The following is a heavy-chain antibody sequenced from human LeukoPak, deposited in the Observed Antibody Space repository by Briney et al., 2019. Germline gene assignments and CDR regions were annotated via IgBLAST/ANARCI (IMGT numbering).Heavy chain of an antibody. CDR2: IYYSGST. Sequence: SETLSLTCTVSGGSISSSSYYWGWIRQPPGKGLEWIGSIYYSGSTYYNPSPKSRVTISVDTSKNQFSLKLSSVTAADTAVYYCARHDRMTTVTGFDYWGQGTLVTVST. D-gene: IGHD4-17*01. CDR3: ARHDRMTTVTGFDY. V-gene: IGHV4-39*01. J-gene: IGHJ4*02. CDR1: GGSISSSSYY.